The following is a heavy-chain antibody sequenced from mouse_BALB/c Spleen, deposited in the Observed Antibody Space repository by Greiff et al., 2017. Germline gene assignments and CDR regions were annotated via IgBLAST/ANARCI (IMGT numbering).Heavy chain of an antibody. CDR1: GYTFTSYT. D-gene: IGHD3-1*01. CDR2: INPSSGYT. CDR3: ARKCSGYVGNYYAMDY. J-gene: IGHJ4*01. Sequence: VQLQQSGAELARPGASVKMSCKASGYTFTSYTMHWVQQRPGQGLEWIGYINPSSGYTNYNQKFKDKATLTADKSSSTAYMQLSSLTSEDSAVYYCARKCSGYVGNYYAMDYWGQGTSVTVSS. V-gene: IGHV1-4*01.